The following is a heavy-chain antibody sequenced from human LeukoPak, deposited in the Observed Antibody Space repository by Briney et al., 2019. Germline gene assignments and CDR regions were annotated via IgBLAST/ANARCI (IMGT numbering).Heavy chain of an antibody. CDR3: AKDRPLYYYDSSGYPNFDY. CDR2: ISGSGGST. Sequence: PGGSLRLSXAASGFTFSSYSMNWVRQAPGKGLEWVSAISGSGGSTYYADSVKGRFTISRDNSKNTLYLQMNSLRAEDTAVYYCAKDRPLYYYDSSGYPNFDYWGQGTLVTVSS. D-gene: IGHD3-22*01. CDR1: GFTFSSYS. V-gene: IGHV3-23*01. J-gene: IGHJ4*02.